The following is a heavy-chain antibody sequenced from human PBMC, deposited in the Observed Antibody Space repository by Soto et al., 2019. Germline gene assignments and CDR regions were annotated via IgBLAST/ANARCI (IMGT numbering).Heavy chain of an antibody. V-gene: IGHV1-69*02. D-gene: IGHD2-15*01. Sequence: GASVKVSCKASGGTFSSYTISWVRQAPGQGLEWMGRIIPILGIANYAQKFQGRVTITADKSTSTAYMELSSLRSEDTAVYYFASQASRYCSGGSCLDAFDIWGQGTMVTVSS. CDR1: GGTFSSYT. CDR2: IIPILGIA. CDR3: ASQASRYCSGGSCLDAFDI. J-gene: IGHJ3*02.